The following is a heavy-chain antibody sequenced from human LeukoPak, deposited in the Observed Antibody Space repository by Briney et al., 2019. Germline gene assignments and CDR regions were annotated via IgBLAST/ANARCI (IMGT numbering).Heavy chain of an antibody. V-gene: IGHV4-59*01. CDR2: IYYSGGT. J-gene: IGHJ4*02. D-gene: IGHD1-26*01. CDR3: ARGSGSYSLDY. CDR1: GGSISSYY. Sequence: SETLSLTCTVSGGSISSYYWSWIRQPPGKGLEWIGYIYYSGGTNYNPSLKSRVTISVDTSKNQFSLKLSSVTAADTAVYYCARGSGSYSLDYWGQGTLVTVSS.